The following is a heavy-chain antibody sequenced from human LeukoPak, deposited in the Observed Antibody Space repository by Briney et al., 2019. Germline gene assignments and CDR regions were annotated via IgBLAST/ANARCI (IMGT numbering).Heavy chain of an antibody. CDR3: TRDTGCSGGTCYSFYDY. CDR1: GFTFSSYW. D-gene: IGHD2-15*01. V-gene: IGHV3-7*01. CDR2: IRQDGSEK. J-gene: IGHJ4*02. Sequence: PGGSLRLSCAASGFTFSSYWMTWVRQAPGEGLEWVANIRQDGSEKYVDSVKGRFTISRDNAKNSLYLQMNSLRAEDTAVYYCTRDTGCSGGTCYSFYDYWGQGTLVTVSS.